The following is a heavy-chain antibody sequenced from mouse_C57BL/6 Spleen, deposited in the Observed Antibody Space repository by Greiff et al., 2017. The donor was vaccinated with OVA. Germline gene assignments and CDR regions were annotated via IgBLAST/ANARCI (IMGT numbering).Heavy chain of an antibody. CDR1: GYTFTSYW. V-gene: IGHV1-69*01. CDR3: ARHYGSTKTGAMDY. CDR2: IDPSDSYT. D-gene: IGHD1-1*01. J-gene: IGHJ4*01. Sequence: VQLQQPGAELVMPGASVKLSCKASGYTFTSYWMHWVKQRPGQGLEWIGEIDPSDSYTNYNQKFKGKSTVTVDKSSSTAYMQLSSLTSEDSAVYYCARHYGSTKTGAMDYWGQGTSVTVSS.